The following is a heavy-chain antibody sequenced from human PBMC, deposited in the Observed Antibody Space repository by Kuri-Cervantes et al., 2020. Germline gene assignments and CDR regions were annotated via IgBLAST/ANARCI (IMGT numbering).Heavy chain of an antibody. CDR2: ISYSGST. V-gene: IGHV4-61*01. CDR1: GYSISSGYY. CDR3: VRDRGSGWYGLDY. J-gene: IGHJ4*02. Sequence: GSLRLSCAVSGYSISSGYYWGWIRQPPGKGLEWIGYISYSGSTTYNPSLKSRVTISVDTSKNQFSLKLSSVTAADTAVYYCVRDRGSGWYGLDYWGQGTLVTVSS. D-gene: IGHD6-19*01.